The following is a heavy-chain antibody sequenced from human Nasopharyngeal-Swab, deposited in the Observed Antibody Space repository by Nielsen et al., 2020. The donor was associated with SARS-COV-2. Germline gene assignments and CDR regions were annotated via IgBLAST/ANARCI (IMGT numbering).Heavy chain of an antibody. Sequence: SETLSLTCTVSGGSISSSSYYWDWIRQPPGKGLEWIGSIYYSGSTYYNPSLKSRVTISVDTSKNQFSLKLSSVTAADTAVYYCARMSIAAAGTGSYWGQGTLVTVSS. CDR2: IYYSGST. D-gene: IGHD6-13*01. CDR3: ARMSIAAAGTGSY. CDR1: GGSISSSSYY. V-gene: IGHV4-39*01. J-gene: IGHJ4*02.